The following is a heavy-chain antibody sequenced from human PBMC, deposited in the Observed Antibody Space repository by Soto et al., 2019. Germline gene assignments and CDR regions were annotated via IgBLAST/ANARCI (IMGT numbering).Heavy chain of an antibody. CDR3: AAESPPLRLSEGAYYYSYGMDV. J-gene: IGHJ6*02. CDR1: GFTFTTSA. CDR2: IVVGSGNT. V-gene: IGHV1-58*01. D-gene: IGHD3-3*01. Sequence: SVKVSCKASGFTFTTSAVQWVRQARGQRLEWIGWIVVGSGNTNYAQKFQERVTITRDMSTSTAYMELSSLRSDDTAVYYCAAESPPLRLSEGAYYYSYGMDVWGQGTTVTVSS.